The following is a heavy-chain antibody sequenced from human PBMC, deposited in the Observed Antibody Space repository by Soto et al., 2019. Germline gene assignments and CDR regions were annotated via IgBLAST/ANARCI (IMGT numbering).Heavy chain of an antibody. CDR3: VKDCLRLRGYDILTGQYRGDERHFDY. CDR1: GFTFSSYA. CDR2: ISSNGGST. Sequence: GGSLRLSCSASGFTFSSYAMHWVRQAPGKGLEYVSAISSNGGSTYYADSVKGRFTISRDNSKNTLYLQMSSLRAEDTAVYYCVKDCLRLRGYDILTGQYRGDERHFDYWGQGTLVTVSS. V-gene: IGHV3-64D*06. D-gene: IGHD3-9*01. J-gene: IGHJ4*02.